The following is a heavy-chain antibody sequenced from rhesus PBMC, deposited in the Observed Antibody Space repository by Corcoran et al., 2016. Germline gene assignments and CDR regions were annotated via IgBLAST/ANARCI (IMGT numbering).Heavy chain of an antibody. CDR2: TSSDGSTK. CDR1: GFTFNMYG. V-gene: IGHV3-54*02. CDR3: TRFDY. J-gene: IGHJ4*01. Sequence: EVQLVESGRGLVQPGGSLRLSCEGSGFTFNMYGLHWVRQAPGKGLEWGASTSSDGSTKYLVDSVKDRFTISRDNSNNMVYLQMNNLKLEDTAVYYCTRFDYWGQGVVVTVSS.